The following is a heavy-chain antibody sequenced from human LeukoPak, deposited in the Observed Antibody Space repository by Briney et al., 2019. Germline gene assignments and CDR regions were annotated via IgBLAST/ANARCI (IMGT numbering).Heavy chain of an antibody. V-gene: IGHV3-21*01. CDR1: GFTFSSYS. Sequence: GGSLRLSCAASGFTFSSYSMNWVRQAPGKGLEWVSSISSSSSYIYYADSVKGRFTISRDNAKNSLYLQMNSLRAEDTAVYYCARDFDYCDSSGSYWGQGTLVTVSS. D-gene: IGHD3-22*01. J-gene: IGHJ4*02. CDR3: ARDFDYCDSSGSY. CDR2: ISSSSSYI.